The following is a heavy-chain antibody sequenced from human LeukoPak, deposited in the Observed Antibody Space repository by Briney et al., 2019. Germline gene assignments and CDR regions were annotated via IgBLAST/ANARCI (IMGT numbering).Heavy chain of an antibody. J-gene: IGHJ4*02. V-gene: IGHV3-23*01. CDR1: GFTFSSYA. Sequence: GGSLRLSCAAYGFTFSSYAMSWVRQAPGKGLEWVSTISGSGGSTYYADSVKGRFTISRDNSKNTLYLQMNSLRAEDTAVYYCATTVVVMVFDYWGQGTLVTVSS. CDR3: ATTVVVMVFDY. D-gene: IGHD3-22*01. CDR2: ISGSGGST.